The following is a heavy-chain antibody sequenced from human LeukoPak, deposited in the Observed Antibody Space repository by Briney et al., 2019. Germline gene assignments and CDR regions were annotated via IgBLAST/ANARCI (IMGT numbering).Heavy chain of an antibody. CDR3: AREFDCGGDCYYFDY. CDR1: GGSISSYY. D-gene: IGHD2-21*02. V-gene: IGHV4-59*01. CDR2: IYYSGST. Sequence: SETLSLTCTVSGGSISSYYWTWIRQPPGKGLEWIGYIYYSGSTNYNPSLKSRVTISVDTSKNQFSLKLSSVTAADTAVYYCAREFDCGGDCYYFDYWGQGTLVTVSS. J-gene: IGHJ4*02.